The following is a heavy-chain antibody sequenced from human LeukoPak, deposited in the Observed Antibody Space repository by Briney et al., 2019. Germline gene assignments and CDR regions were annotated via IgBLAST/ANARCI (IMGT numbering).Heavy chain of an antibody. J-gene: IGHJ4*02. V-gene: IGHV3-23*01. Sequence: GGSLRLSCAASGFTFSGYTMSWVRQAPGKGLEWVSAVSGIGDKTFYADSVKGRFTISRDNSKGTLYLQMNSLRAEDTALYYCARDFHASSGYYFDYWGQGTLVTVSS. D-gene: IGHD3-22*01. CDR3: ARDFHASSGYYFDY. CDR2: VSGIGDKT. CDR1: GFTFSGYT.